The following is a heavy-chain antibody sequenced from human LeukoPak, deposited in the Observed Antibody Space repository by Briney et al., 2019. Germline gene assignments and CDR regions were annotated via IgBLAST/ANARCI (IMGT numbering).Heavy chain of an antibody. D-gene: IGHD3-10*01. CDR2: IGGNSGKA. J-gene: IGHJ4*02. CDR1: GYTFIDYG. V-gene: IGHV1-18*01. Sequence: ASVTVSCKSSGYTFIDYGFSWVRQAPAPAREWVGWIGGNSGKADYAPKFLVRVTLTRETATSTIYMDLRRIRYDDTAVYYCARDVVLSPKSISRWFGDRSAAGYWGQGTLVTVSS. CDR3: ARDVVLSPKSISRWFGDRSAAGY.